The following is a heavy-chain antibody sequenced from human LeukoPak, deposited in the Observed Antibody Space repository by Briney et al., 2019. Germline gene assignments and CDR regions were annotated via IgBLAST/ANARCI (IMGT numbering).Heavy chain of an antibody. CDR2: VNPNSGGT. J-gene: IGHJ1*01. D-gene: IGHD3-9*01. CDR3: ARLDDYDILTGPFQH. Sequence: ASVKVSCKASGYTFTGYYMHWVRQAPGQGLEWMGWVNPNSGGTNYAQKFQGRVTMTRDTSISTAYLQWSSLKASDTAMYYCARLDDYDILTGPFQHWGQGTLVTVSS. V-gene: IGHV1-2*02. CDR1: GYTFTGYY.